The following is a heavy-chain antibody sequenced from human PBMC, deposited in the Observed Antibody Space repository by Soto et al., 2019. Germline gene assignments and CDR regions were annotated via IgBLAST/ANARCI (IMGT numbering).Heavy chain of an antibody. CDR2: IYYSGST. J-gene: IGHJ4*02. CDR3: ARGSRYFDSSPFDY. V-gene: IGHV4-59*01. Sequence: SETLSLTCSVSGGSISRYSWSWFRQPPGKGLEWIGYIYYSGSTNYNPSLKSRVTISVDTSKNQFSLKLSSVTAADTAVYYCARGSRYFDSSPFDYWGQGTLVTVSS. CDR1: GGSISRYS. D-gene: IGHD3-9*01.